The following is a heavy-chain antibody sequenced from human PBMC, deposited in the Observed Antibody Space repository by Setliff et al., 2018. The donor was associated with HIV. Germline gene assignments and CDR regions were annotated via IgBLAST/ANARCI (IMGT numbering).Heavy chain of an antibody. V-gene: IGHV2-70*12. CDR2: IDWDDAK. CDR1: GFSLSPRGMS. Sequence: SGPTLVNPTQTLTLTCTFSGFSLSPRGMSVSWLRQPPGKALEWLARIDWDDAKYYSTSLKTRLTISKDTSKNQVVLTMTNMDPVDTATYYCAHRLSYYDTSGYYSYYFDYWGQGTLVTVSS. D-gene: IGHD3-22*01. J-gene: IGHJ4*02. CDR3: AHRLSYYDTSGYYSYYFDY.